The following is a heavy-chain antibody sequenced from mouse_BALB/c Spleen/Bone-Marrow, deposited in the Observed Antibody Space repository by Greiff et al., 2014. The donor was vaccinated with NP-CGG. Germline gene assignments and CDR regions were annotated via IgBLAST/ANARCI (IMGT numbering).Heavy chain of an antibody. Sequence: VQLQQSGAELVKPGASVKLSCTASGFNIKDTYMHWVKQRPEQGLEWIGRIDPANGNTKYDPKFQGKATITADTSSTTAYLQLSSLTSEDSAVYYCDSYDDGSNGFAYWGQGTPVTVS. D-gene: IGHD1-1*01. CDR3: DSYDDGSNGFAY. CDR2: IDPANGNT. V-gene: IGHV14-3*02. CDR1: GFNIKDTY. J-gene: IGHJ3*01.